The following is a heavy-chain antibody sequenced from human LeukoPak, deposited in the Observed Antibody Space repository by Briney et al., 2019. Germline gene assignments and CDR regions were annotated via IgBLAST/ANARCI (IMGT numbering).Heavy chain of an antibody. CDR3: GRRGSYSSSSRYWFDP. CDR2: IFQSGST. J-gene: IGHJ5*02. CDR1: GDSISSSNW. V-gene: IGHV4-4*02. Sequence: SETLSLTCAVSGDSISSSNWWNWVRQSPGKGLEWIGEIFQSGSTSYNPSLKSRVTISLDKSKNQFSLKLNSVTAADTAIYYCGRRGSYSSSSRYWFDPWGQGILVTVSS. D-gene: IGHD6-6*01.